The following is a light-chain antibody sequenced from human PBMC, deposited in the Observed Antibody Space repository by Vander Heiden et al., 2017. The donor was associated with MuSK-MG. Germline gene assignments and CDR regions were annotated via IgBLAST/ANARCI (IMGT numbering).Light chain of an antibody. CDR1: QDISNY. J-gene: IGKJ4*01. V-gene: IGKV1-33*01. CDR2: DAS. CDR3: QQYDNPLLT. Sequence: DIQMTQSPSSLSASVGDRVTITCQASQDISNYLNWYQQKPGIAPKLLIYDASNLETGIPSRFSGSGSGTDFTFTISSLQPEDIATYYCQQYDNPLLTFGGGTKVEIK.